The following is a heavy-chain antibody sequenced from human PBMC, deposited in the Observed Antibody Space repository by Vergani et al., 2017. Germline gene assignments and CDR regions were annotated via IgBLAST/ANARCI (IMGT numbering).Heavy chain of an antibody. D-gene: IGHD3-16*01. J-gene: IGHJ6*03. CDR1: GFTVSSNY. CDR3: ARDWGGGVGLYYMDV. Sequence: EVQLVESGGGLVQPGGSLRLSCAASGFTVSSNYMSWVRQAPGKGLEWVSVIYSGGSTYYADSVKGRFTISRDNSKNTLYLQMNSLRAEDTAVYYCARDWGGGVGLYYMDVWGKGTTVTVSS. CDR2: IYSGGST. V-gene: IGHV3-66*01.